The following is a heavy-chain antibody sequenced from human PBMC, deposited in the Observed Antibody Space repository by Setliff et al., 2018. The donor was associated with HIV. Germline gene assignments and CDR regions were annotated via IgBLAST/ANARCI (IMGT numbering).Heavy chain of an antibody. CDR3: AGDQTGAAAAAFGGGSAWSDEGFDI. CDR2: IIPMYNIP. D-gene: IGHD6-13*01. V-gene: IGHV1-69*13. CDR1: GGTLSNYV. J-gene: IGHJ3*02. Sequence: SVKVSCKTSGGTLSNYVITWVRQAPGQGLEWMGMIIPMYNIPAYAQKFQGRVTFTADESTSTAYMELSSLSSEDTAVYYCAGDQTGAAAAAFGGGSAWSDEGFDIWGQGTMVTV.